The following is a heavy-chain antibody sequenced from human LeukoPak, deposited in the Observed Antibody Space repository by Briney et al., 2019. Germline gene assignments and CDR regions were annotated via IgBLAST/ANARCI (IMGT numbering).Heavy chain of an antibody. D-gene: IGHD5-18*01. Sequence: SETLSLTCTVSDYSISSAYYWGWIRQPPGNGLECIGGISRGGNTYYNPSLKSRVTISIDTSKNQFSLKLTSVTAADTAVYYCARHFPGDYNYGLFDYWGQGALVTVSS. CDR1: DYSISSAYY. CDR3: ARHFPGDYNYGLFDY. J-gene: IGHJ4*02. V-gene: IGHV4-38-2*02. CDR2: ISRGGNT.